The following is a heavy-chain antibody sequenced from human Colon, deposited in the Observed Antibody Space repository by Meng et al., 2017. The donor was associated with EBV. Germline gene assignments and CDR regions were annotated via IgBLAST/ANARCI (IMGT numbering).Heavy chain of an antibody. Sequence: QAQLQEWDPGLVKSSETLSLTCEVSGGSIISNDHWWSWVRQPPGKGLEWIGYIYYSGSTYYNPSLKSRVTISVDTSKNQFSLKLSSVTAADTAVYYCARDRGGLGAFDYWGQGTLVTASS. V-gene: IGHV4-30-4*01. CDR2: IYYSGST. CDR3: ARDRGGLGAFDY. D-gene: IGHD5-12*01. J-gene: IGHJ4*02. CDR1: GGSIISNDHW.